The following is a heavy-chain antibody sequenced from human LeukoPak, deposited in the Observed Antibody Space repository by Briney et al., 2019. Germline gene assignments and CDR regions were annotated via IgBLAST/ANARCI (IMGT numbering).Heavy chain of an antibody. D-gene: IGHD2-15*01. CDR1: GFTVSSNY. V-gene: IGHV3-53*01. CDR2: IYSGGT. J-gene: IGHJ4*02. CDR3: ARAIQFGGYFDY. Sequence: GGSLRLSCAASGFTVSSNYMSWVRQAPGKGLEWVSVIYSGGTYYADSVKDRFTISRDNSKNTLYLQMNSLTAEDTAVYYCARAIQFGGYFDYWGQGTLVTVSS.